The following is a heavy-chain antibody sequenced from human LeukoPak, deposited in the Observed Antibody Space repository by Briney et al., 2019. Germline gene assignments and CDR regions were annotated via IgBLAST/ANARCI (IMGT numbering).Heavy chain of an antibody. J-gene: IGHJ4*02. CDR1: GGSFSGYY. D-gene: IGHD1-26*01. V-gene: IGHV4-59*01. CDR2: IYYSGST. Sequence: PSETLSLTCAVYGGSFSGYYWSWIRQPPGKGLEWIGYIYYSGSTNYNPSLKSRVTISVDTSKNQFSLKLSSVTAADTAVYYCAKGGGSYYYFDYWGQGTLVTVSS. CDR3: AKGGGSYYYFDY.